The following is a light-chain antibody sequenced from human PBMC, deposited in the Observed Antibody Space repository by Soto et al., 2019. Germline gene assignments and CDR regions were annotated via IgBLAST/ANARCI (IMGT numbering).Light chain of an antibody. CDR1: QTVISAR. V-gene: IGKV3-20*01. J-gene: IGKJ1*01. Sequence: EIVLTQSPGTLSLSPGERDPLSCRASQTVISARFAWFQQKPGQAPRLLIYGASSRAPGIPDRFSGSGSEPDFTLTITRRESEDFAVYSWHQYGSSPLTFGQGTNVEIK. CDR2: GAS. CDR3: HQYGSSPLT.